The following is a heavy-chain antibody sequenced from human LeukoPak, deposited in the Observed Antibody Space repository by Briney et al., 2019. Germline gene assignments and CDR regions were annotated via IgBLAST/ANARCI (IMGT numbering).Heavy chain of an antibody. D-gene: IGHD6-6*01. J-gene: IGHJ4*02. CDR1: GGSISTYY. CDR3: ARWVTASSIDY. V-gene: IGHV4-59*08. Sequence: NTSETLSLTCTVSGGSISTYYWSWNRQPPGKGLEWIGYIDYSGSTNYNPSLKSRVTISVDTSKNQFSLKLCSVTAADTAVYYCARWVTASSIDYWGQGTLVTVSS. CDR2: IDYSGST.